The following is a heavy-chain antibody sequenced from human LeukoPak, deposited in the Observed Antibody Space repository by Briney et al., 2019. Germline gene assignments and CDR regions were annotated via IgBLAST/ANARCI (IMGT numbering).Heavy chain of an antibody. V-gene: IGHV4-61*01. D-gene: IGHD2-2*02. CDR2: IYYSGST. Sequence: SETLSLTCTVSGGSISSSSYYWSWIRQPPGKGLEWIGYIYYSGSTNYNPSLKSRVTISVDTSKNQFSLKLSSVTAADTAVYYCARARFYCSSTSCYKEMDVWGKGTTVTVSS. J-gene: IGHJ6*04. CDR3: ARARFYCSSTSCYKEMDV. CDR1: GGSISSSSYY.